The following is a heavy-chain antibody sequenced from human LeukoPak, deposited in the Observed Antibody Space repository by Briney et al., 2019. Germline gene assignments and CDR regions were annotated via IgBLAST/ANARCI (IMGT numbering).Heavy chain of an antibody. V-gene: IGHV1-46*01. Sequence: ASVKVSCKASGYTFTSYYMHWVRQAPGQGRDWMGTINPTDGDTSYAQKFQGRVTMTRDSSTSTVYMELRSLTSDDTAVYYCARVTSDPPDAFDIWGQGTMVTVSS. CDR3: ARVTSDPPDAFDI. CDR1: GYTFTSYY. CDR2: INPTDGDT. J-gene: IGHJ3*02.